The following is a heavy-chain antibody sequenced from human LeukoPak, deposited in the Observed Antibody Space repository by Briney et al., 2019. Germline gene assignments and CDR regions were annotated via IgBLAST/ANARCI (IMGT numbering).Heavy chain of an antibody. CDR3: ARDRRTGGTYYYYYMDV. D-gene: IGHD7-27*01. CDR1: GGSISSYY. CDR2: IYTSGST. V-gene: IGHV4-4*07. J-gene: IGHJ6*03. Sequence: PSETLSLTCTVSGGSISSYYWSWIRQPAGKGLEWIGRIYTSGSTNYNPSLKSRVTMSVDTSKNQFSLKLSSVTAADTAVYDCARDRRTGGTYYYYYMDVWGKGTTVTVSS.